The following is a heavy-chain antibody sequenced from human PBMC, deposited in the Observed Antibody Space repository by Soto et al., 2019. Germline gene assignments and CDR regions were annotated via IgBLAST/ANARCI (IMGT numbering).Heavy chain of an antibody. J-gene: IGHJ3*02. CDR3: ARWDDSSGYYLYDAFDI. V-gene: IGHV3-21*01. CDR2: ISSSSSYI. CDR1: GFTFSSYS. D-gene: IGHD3-22*01. Sequence: GGSLRLSCAASGFTFSSYSMNWVRQAPGKGLEWVSSISSSSSYINYADSVKGRFTISRDNAKNSLYLQMNSLRAEDTAVYYCARWDDSSGYYLYDAFDIWGQGTMVTVSS.